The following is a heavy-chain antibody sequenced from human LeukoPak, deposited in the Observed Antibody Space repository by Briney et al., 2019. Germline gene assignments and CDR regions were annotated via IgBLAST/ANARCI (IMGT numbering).Heavy chain of an antibody. Sequence: PGGSLRLSCAGSGFTFSDYSMNGVRQAPGKGLEWVSYISRSSSIIYYADSVKGRFTISRDNAKNSLYLQMNSLRDEDTAVYYCARDPRAFDIWDQGTMVTVSS. CDR1: GFTFSDYS. J-gene: IGHJ3*02. CDR3: ARDPRAFDI. V-gene: IGHV3-48*02. CDR2: ISRSSSII.